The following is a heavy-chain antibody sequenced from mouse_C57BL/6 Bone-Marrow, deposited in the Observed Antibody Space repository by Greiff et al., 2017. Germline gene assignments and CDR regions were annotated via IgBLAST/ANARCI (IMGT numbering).Heavy chain of an antibody. Sequence: EVKLLESGPGLVKPSQSLSLTCSVTGYSITSGYYWNWIRQFPGNKLEWMGYISYDGSNNYNPSLKNRISITRDTSKNQFFLKLNSVTTEDTATYYCARVATNWPFAYWGQGTLVTVSA. J-gene: IGHJ3*01. V-gene: IGHV3-6*01. D-gene: IGHD4-1*01. CDR1: GYSITSGYY. CDR3: ARVATNWPFAY. CDR2: ISYDGSN.